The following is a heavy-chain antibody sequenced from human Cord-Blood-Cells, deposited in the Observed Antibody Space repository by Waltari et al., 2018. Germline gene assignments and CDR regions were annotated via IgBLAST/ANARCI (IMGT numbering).Heavy chain of an antibody. Sequence: EVQLVESGGGLIQPGGSLRLSCAASGFTVSSNYMSWVRQAPGKGLDWFSVIYSVGSTYYAESVKCRFTISRDNSRNTLYLQMNSLRAEDTAVYYCARYIAARAFEIWGQGTMVTVSS. V-gene: IGHV3-53*01. CDR2: IYSVGST. CDR3: ARYIAARAFEI. D-gene: IGHD6-6*01. J-gene: IGHJ3*02. CDR1: GFTVSSNY.